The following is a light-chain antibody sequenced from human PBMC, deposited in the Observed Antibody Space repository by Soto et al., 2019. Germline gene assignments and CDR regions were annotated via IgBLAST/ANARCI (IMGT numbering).Light chain of an antibody. V-gene: IGKV3-11*01. J-gene: IGKJ4*01. CDR1: QNVSSY. CDR2: GAS. CDR3: KQRHNCPPLT. Sequence: EIVLTQSRASLSLSPGDRASVSYRASQNVSSYLAWYQQKPGQAPRLFIYGASNRATGIPARFSGGGSGTDFPLTISSLEPEDFAVYYCKQRHNCPPLTFGGGTKVEIK.